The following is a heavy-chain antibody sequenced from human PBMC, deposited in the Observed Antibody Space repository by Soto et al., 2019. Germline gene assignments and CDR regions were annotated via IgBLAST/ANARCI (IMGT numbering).Heavy chain of an antibody. D-gene: IGHD1-7*01. J-gene: IGHJ3*02. Sequence: QVQLQESGPGLVKPSQTLSLTCTVSGGSVSSGGYYWSWIRQHPGKGLEWIGYSYYSGSTYSNPSLKRRVTISLETSKNQFSLNLSSMTDADTAVYYCAQEGGQNYVGNLGAFDIWGQGTMVTVSS. CDR1: GGSVSSGGYY. CDR2: SYYSGST. V-gene: IGHV4-31*03. CDR3: AQEGGQNYVGNLGAFDI.